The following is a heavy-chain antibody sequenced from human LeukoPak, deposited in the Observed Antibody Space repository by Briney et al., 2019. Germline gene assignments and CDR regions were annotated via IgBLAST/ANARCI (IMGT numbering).Heavy chain of an antibody. CDR3: ARQFGIVDAFDI. Sequence: ESSETLSLTCTVSGGSISSSSYYWGWIRQPPGKGLEWIGSIYYSGSIYYNPSLKSRVTISVDTSKNQFSLKLSSVTAADTAVYYCARQFGIVDAFDIWGQGTMVTVSS. V-gene: IGHV4-39*01. CDR2: IYYSGSI. CDR1: GGSISSSSYY. D-gene: IGHD3-16*02. J-gene: IGHJ3*02.